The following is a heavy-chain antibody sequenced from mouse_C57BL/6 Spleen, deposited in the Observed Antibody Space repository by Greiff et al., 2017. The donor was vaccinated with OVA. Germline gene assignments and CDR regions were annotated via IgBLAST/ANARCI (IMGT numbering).Heavy chain of an antibody. D-gene: IGHD2-2*01. CDR2: ISDGGSYT. CDR3: ARDRGYPHFDY. J-gene: IGHJ2*01. Sequence: EVKLVESGGGLVKPGGSLKLSCAASGFTFSSYAMSWVRQTPEKRLEWVATISDGGSYTYYPDNVKGRFTISRDNAKNNLYLQMSHLKSEDTAMYYYARDRGYPHFDYWGQGTTLTVSS. CDR1: GFTFSSYA. V-gene: IGHV5-4*01.